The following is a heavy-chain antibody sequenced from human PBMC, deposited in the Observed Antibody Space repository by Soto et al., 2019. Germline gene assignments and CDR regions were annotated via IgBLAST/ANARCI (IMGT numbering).Heavy chain of an antibody. V-gene: IGHV4-61*01. J-gene: IGHJ3*02. CDR1: GGSVSSGSYY. CDR2: IYYSGST. CDR3: ARAVQAAFDI. Sequence: SENLSLTCTGSGGSVSSGSYYWSWIRQPPGKVLEWIGDIYYSGSTNYNPSLKSRVTISVDTSKNQFSLKLSSVTAADTAVYYCARAVQAAFDIWGQGTMVTVSS.